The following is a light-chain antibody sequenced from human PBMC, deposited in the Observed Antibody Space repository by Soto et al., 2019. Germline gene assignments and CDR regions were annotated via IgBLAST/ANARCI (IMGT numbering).Light chain of an antibody. J-gene: IGKJ1*01. CDR1: QSISSW. Sequence: DIQMTQSPSTLSASVEDRVTITCRASQSISSWLAWYQQKPGKAPKLLIYKASSLEGGVPSRFSGRGSGTEFTLTISSLQPDDFATYYCQQYTSYPWTFGQGTKVEIK. CDR2: KAS. V-gene: IGKV1-5*03. CDR3: QQYTSYPWT.